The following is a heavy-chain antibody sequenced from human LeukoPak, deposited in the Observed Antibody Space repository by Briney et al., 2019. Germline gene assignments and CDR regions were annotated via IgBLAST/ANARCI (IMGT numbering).Heavy chain of an antibody. J-gene: IGHJ4*02. CDR2: ISATGDST. Sequence: GGSLRLSCAVSGFRFDNYAMSWVRQAPRKGLDWVSTISATGDSTYYADSVKGRFTVSRDNSKNTVYLQLNSLSAEDTAVYYCYGEGYWGQGTLVTVSS. CDR1: GFRFDNYA. CDR3: YGEGY. V-gene: IGHV3-23*01. D-gene: IGHD4/OR15-4a*01.